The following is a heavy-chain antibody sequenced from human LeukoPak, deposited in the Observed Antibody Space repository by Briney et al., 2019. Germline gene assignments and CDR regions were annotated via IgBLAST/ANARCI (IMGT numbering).Heavy chain of an antibody. CDR1: GYTFTSYY. D-gene: IGHD3-22*01. CDR3: ARDQAYYYDSSGGAFDI. V-gene: IGHV1-69*13. CDR2: IIPIFGTA. J-gene: IGHJ3*02. Sequence: ASVTVSCKASGYTFTSYYMHWVRQAPGQGLEWMGGIIPIFGTANYAQKFQGRVTITADESTSTAYMELSSLRSEDTAVYYCARDQAYYYDSSGGAFDIWGQGTMVTVSS.